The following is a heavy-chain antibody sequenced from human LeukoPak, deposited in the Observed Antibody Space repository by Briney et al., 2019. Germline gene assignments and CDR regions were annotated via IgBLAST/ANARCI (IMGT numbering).Heavy chain of an antibody. CDR1: GFTFSNYA. J-gene: IGHJ4*02. Sequence: GGSLRLSCAASGFTFSNYAMRWVRQVRGKGLEWVATISPTVGSTYYGDSVKGRFTISRDNSNNTVFLQMNSLSPEDTAIYFCAKDLATFGIIIIAFDYWGQGSLVTVSS. CDR2: ISPTVGST. D-gene: IGHD3-10*01. V-gene: IGHV3-23*01. CDR3: AKDLATFGIIIIAFDY.